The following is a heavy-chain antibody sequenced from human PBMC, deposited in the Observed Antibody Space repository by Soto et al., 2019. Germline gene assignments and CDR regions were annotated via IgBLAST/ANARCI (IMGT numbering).Heavy chain of an antibody. V-gene: IGHV1-69*01. CDR1: GGSFGSSA. CDR3: ARLRRYWGDAFDL. D-gene: IGHD3-16*01. J-gene: IGHJ3*01. Sequence: QVQLVQSGADVKKPGSSVKVSCKTSGGSFGSSAISWVRQAPAQGLEWMGEIIPVFDKANYAQNFQGRLTMTEDELTGTVFMELSSLRSEDTAVYFCARLRRYWGDAFDLWGLGTFVTVSS. CDR2: IIPVFDKA.